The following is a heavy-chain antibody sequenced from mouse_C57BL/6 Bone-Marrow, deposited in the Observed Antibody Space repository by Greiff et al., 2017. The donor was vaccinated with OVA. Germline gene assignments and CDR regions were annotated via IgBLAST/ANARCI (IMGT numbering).Heavy chain of an antibody. CDR1: GYTFTSYW. CDR3: AAYYGKRYFDV. D-gene: IGHD2-10*01. V-gene: IGHV1-50*01. J-gene: IGHJ1*03. CDR2: IDPSDSYT. Sequence: QVQLKQPGAELVKPGASVKLSCKASGYTFTSYWMQWVKQRPGQGLEWIGEIDPSDSYTNYNQKFKGKATLTVDTSSSTAYMQLSSLTSEDSAVYYCAAYYGKRYFDVWGTGTTVTVSS.